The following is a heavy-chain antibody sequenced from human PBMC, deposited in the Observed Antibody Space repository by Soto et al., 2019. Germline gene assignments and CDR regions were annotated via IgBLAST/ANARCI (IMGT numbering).Heavy chain of an antibody. CDR3: ARDIVVVPAAADSDY. J-gene: IGHJ4*02. D-gene: IGHD2-2*01. CDR1: GFTFSSYS. V-gene: IGHV3-48*01. Sequence: SGGSLRLSCAASGFTFSSYSMNWVRQAPGKGLEWVSYISSSSSTIYYADSVKGRFTISRDNAKNSLYLQMNSLRAEDTAVYYCARDIVVVPAAADSDYWGQGTLVTVSS. CDR2: ISSSSSTI.